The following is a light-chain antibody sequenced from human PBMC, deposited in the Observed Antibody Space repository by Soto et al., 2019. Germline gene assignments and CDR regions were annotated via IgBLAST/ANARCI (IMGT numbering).Light chain of an antibody. Sequence: VWTQSTDTLSLSPGERATLSCRASQSVSSYLAWYQQKPGQAPRLLIYGASSRATGIPDRFSGSGSGTDFTLTISRLEAEDVAVYYCQQNRRPPRTFGQGTKVDIK. CDR3: QQNRRPPRT. CDR1: QSVSSY. V-gene: IGKV3-20*01. CDR2: GAS. J-gene: IGKJ1*01.